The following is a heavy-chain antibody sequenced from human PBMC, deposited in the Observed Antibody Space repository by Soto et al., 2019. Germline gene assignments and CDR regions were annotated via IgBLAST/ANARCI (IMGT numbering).Heavy chain of an antibody. CDR3: ARDHVLWFGESTSWYYYYGMDV. CDR1: GFTFSSHC. V-gene: IGHV3-7*05. D-gene: IGHD3-10*01. CDR2: IKQDGSEK. J-gene: IGHJ6*02. Sequence: VGSLSLPCAASGFTFSSHCMSWVLQAPGKGLEWVANIKQDGSEKYYVDSVKGRFTISRDNAKNSLYLQMNSLRAEDTAVYYCARDHVLWFGESTSWYYYYGMDVWGQGTTVTVSS.